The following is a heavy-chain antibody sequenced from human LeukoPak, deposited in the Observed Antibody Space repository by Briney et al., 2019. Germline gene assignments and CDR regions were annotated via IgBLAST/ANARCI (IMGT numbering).Heavy chain of an antibody. V-gene: IGHV3-48*03. D-gene: IGHD5-12*01. CDR1: GFTFSSYE. J-gene: IGHJ6*03. CDR3: AREASYDYYYYYMDV. Sequence: GGSLRLSCAASGFTFSSYEMSWVRQAPGKGLEWVSYISSSGSTIYYADSVKGRFTISRDNAKNSLYLQMNSLRAEDTAVYYCAREASYDYYYYYMDVWGKGTTVTISS. CDR2: ISSSGSTI.